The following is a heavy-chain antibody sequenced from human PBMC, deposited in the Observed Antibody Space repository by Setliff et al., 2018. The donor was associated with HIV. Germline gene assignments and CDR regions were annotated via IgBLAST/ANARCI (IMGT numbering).Heavy chain of an antibody. CDR3: AKDPRAAVATICDY. D-gene: IGHD5-12*01. J-gene: IGHJ4*02. CDR2: VDPEDGET. V-gene: IGHV1-69-2*01. CDR1: GYTFTDYY. Sequence: RASVKVSCKASGYTFTDYYMHWVQQAPGKGLEWMGRVDPEDGETIYAEKFQGRVTITADTSTDTAYMELSSLRSEDTAVYYCAKDPRAAVATICDYWGQGTLVTVSS.